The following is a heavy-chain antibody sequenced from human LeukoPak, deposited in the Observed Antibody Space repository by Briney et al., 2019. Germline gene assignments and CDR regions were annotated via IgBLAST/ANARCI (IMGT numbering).Heavy chain of an antibody. CDR1: GFTSSSYA. CDR3: AKVDDILTGHFDY. Sequence: GGSLRLSCAASGFTSSSYAMNRVREALGKGLEWGSDISDSGISTYYADSVKGRFTNSRDNSKNTLYLQMNSLRAEDTAVYYCAKVDDILTGHFDYWGQGTLVTVS. V-gene: IGHV3-23*01. D-gene: IGHD3-9*01. J-gene: IGHJ4*02. CDR2: ISDSGIST.